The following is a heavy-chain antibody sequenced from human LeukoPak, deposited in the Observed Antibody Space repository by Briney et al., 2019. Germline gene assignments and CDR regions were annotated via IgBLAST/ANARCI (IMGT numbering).Heavy chain of an antibody. J-gene: IGHJ4*02. CDR3: VTMATVSIFPDY. CDR2: ISNDRVRT. V-gene: IGHV3-64D*06. Sequence: GGSLTLSCSASGFTFSNYAMHWVRQAPGKGLEYVSAISNDRVRTYYADSVKGRFTISRDNSKNTVYLQMTSLRGEDTAVYYCVTMATVSIFPDYWGQGTLVTVSS. CDR1: GFTFSNYA. D-gene: IGHD5-24*01.